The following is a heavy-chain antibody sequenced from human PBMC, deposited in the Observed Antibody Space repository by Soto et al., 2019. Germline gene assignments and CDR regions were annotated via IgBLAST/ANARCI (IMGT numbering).Heavy chain of an antibody. Sequence: QVQLQESGPGLVRPSETLSLTCTVSGGSLNNYNWNWIRQSAGTGLEWIGRIYSSGKTYYNPSLKSRVTLALVMLNSQISLKVASVTAADTAMYYCARERTYQMFGDDALDFWGLGTMVTVSS. CDR1: GGSLNNYN. D-gene: IGHD2-2*01. CDR2: IYSSGKT. CDR3: ARERTYQMFGDDALDF. V-gene: IGHV4-4*07. J-gene: IGHJ3*01.